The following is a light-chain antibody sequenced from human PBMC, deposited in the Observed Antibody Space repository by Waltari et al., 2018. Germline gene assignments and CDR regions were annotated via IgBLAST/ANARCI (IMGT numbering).Light chain of an antibody. J-gene: IGKJ1*01. CDR1: QSISSY. Sequence: DIQLTQSPSSLSASVGDRVTSTCRASQSISSYLNWYQQKPGKAPKLLIYAASNLQSGVPSRFSGSGSGTDFTLTISSLQPEDFTTYYCQHSYSTPTWTFGQGTKVEIK. CDR3: QHSYSTPTWT. V-gene: IGKV1-39*01. CDR2: AAS.